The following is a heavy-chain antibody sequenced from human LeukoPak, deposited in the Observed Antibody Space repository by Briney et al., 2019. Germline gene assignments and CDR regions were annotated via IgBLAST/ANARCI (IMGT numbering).Heavy chain of an antibody. CDR2: TNPNSGGT. D-gene: IGHD3-9*01. J-gene: IGHJ5*02. Sequence: ASVKVSCKASGYTFTGYYMHWVRQAAGQGLEWMGWTNPNSGGTNYAQKFQGRVTMNRDTSISTAYMELSRLRSDDTAVYYCARALGDYDILTGYYKDNWFDPWGQGTLVTVSS. V-gene: IGHV1-2*02. CDR1: GYTFTGYY. CDR3: ARALGDYDILTGYYKDNWFDP.